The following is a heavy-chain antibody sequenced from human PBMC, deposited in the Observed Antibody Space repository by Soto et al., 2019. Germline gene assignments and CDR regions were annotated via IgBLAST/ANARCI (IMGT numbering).Heavy chain of an antibody. CDR1: GLTFRTYA. CDR3: AKGRSYYYYYGVDV. J-gene: IGHJ6*02. V-gene: IGHV3-23*05. CDR2: IDNSGGIT. Sequence: GGSLRLSCAASGLTFRTYARSWVRQAPGEGLEWVSTIDNSGGITYYADSVKGRFTISRDNSKSTLYLQMNSLRAEDTALYYCAKGRSYYYYYGVDVWGQGTTVTVSS.